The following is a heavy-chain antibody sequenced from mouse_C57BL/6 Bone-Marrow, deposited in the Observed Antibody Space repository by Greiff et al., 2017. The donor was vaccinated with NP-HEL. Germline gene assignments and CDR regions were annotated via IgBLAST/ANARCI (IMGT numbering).Heavy chain of an antibody. J-gene: IGHJ2*01. V-gene: IGHV5-16*01. CDR1: GFTFTDYY. CDR3: ARVFTTVVAYYFDY. CDR2: INYDGSST. D-gene: IGHD1-1*01. Sequence: EVKLVESEGGLVQPGSSMKLSCTASGFTFTDYYMAWVRQVPEKGLEWVAIINYDGSSTYYLDSLKSRFIISRDNAKNILYLQMSSLKSEDTATYYCARVFTTVVAYYFDYWGQGTTLTVSS.